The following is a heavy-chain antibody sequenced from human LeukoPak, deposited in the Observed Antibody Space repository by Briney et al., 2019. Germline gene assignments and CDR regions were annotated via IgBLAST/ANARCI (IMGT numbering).Heavy chain of an antibody. CDR2: VSTDGTST. V-gene: IGHV3-74*01. J-gene: IGHJ3*02. Sequence: PGGSLRLSCAASGFTFSSHGMHWVRQAPGKGLVWVAHVSTDGTSTSSVDSVKGRFTISRDNAKNTLYLQMNSLRAEDTAVHYCARDSPNYSKGAIDIWGQGTMVTVSS. D-gene: IGHD1-7*01. CDR3: ARDSPNYSKGAIDI. CDR1: GFTFSSHG.